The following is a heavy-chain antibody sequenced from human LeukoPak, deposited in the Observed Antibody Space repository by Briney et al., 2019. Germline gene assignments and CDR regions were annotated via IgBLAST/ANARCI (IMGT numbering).Heavy chain of an antibody. J-gene: IGHJ4*02. CDR1: GFTFSSYW. Sequence: GGSLRLSCAASGFTFSSYWMHWVRQAPGKGLEWVSGIGSSGSGTLHADSVKGRFTISRDNFKNTLFLQMNSLRVEDTAVYYCAKEMTGGWPFDYWGQGILVTVSS. CDR3: AKEMTGGWPFDY. D-gene: IGHD6-19*01. CDR2: IGSSGSGT. V-gene: IGHV3-23*01.